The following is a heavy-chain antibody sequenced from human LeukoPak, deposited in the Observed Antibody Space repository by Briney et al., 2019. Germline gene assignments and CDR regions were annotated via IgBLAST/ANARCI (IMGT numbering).Heavy chain of an antibody. CDR2: INHSGST. CDR3: ARGYSSGCYRY. J-gene: IGHJ4*02. CDR1: GGSFSGYY. D-gene: IGHD3-22*01. V-gene: IGHV4-34*01. Sequence: SETLSLTCAVYGGSFSGYYWSWIRQPPGKGLEWIGEINHSGSTNYNPSLKSRVTISVDTSKNQFSLKLSSVTAADTAVYYCARGYSSGCYRYWGQGTLVTVSS.